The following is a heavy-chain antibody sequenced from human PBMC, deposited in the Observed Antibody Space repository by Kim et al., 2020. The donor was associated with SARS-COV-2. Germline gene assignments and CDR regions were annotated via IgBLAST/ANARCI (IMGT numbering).Heavy chain of an antibody. CDR1: GFTFSSYW. V-gene: IGHV3-7*01. CDR2: IKQDGSEK. J-gene: IGHJ5*02. Sequence: GGSLRLSCAASGFTFSSYWMSWVRQAPGKGLEWVANIKQDGSEKYYVDSVKGRFTISRDNAKNSLYLQMNSLRAEDTAVYYCARHGIAVAGTALGWFDPWGQGTLVTVSS. CDR3: ARHGIAVAGTALGWFDP. D-gene: IGHD6-19*01.